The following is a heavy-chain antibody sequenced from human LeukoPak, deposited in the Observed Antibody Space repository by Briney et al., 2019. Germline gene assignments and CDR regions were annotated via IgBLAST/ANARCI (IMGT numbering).Heavy chain of an antibody. Sequence: PSETLSLTCAVYGGSFSGYYWSWIRQPPGKGLEWIGEINHSGSTNYNPSLKSRVTISVDTSKNQFSLKLSSVTAADTAVYYCARGYYYGSGVLFRRTGGWFDPWGQGTLVTVSS. J-gene: IGHJ5*02. CDR1: GGSFSGYY. CDR3: ARGYYYGSGVLFRRTGGWFDP. D-gene: IGHD3-10*01. V-gene: IGHV4-34*01. CDR2: INHSGST.